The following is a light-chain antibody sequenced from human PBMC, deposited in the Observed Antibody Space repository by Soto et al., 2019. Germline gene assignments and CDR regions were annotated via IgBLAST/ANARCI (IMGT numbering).Light chain of an antibody. Sequence: QSALTQPPSASGSPGQSVTISCTGTINDVGGYNYVSWYQHYPGEAPKLMIYEVVKRPSGVPDRFSGSKSGNTASLTVSGLQAEDEADYYCCSYAGHTNVLFGGGTK. J-gene: IGLJ2*01. CDR2: EVV. CDR3: CSYAGHTNVL. CDR1: INDVGGYNY. V-gene: IGLV2-8*01.